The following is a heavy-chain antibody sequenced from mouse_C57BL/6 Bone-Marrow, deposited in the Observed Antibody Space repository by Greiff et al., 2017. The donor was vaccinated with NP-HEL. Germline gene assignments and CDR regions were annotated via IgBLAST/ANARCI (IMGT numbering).Heavy chain of an antibody. CDR3: TEPDYFDY. CDR2: IRLKSDNYAT. Sequence: EVKVVESGGGLVQPGGSMKLSCVASGFTFSNYWMNWVRQSPEKGLEWVAQIRLKSDNYATHYAESVKGRFTISRDDSKSSVYLQMNNLRAEDTGIYYCTEPDYFDYWGQGTTLTVSS. V-gene: IGHV6-3*01. CDR1: GFTFSNYW. J-gene: IGHJ2*01.